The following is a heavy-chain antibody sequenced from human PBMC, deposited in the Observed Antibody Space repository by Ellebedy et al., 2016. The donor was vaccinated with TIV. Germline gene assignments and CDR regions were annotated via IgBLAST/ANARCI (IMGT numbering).Heavy chain of an antibody. CDR2: ISAYNGNT. J-gene: IGHJ4*02. V-gene: IGHV1-18*01. Sequence: ASVKVSXXASGYTFTSYDINWVRQAPGQGLEWMGWISAYNGNTNYAQKLQGRVTMTTDTSTSTAYMELRSLRSDDTAVYYCARGPYGDYYFDYWGQGTLVTVSS. CDR3: ARGPYGDYYFDY. D-gene: IGHD4-17*01. CDR1: GYTFTSYD.